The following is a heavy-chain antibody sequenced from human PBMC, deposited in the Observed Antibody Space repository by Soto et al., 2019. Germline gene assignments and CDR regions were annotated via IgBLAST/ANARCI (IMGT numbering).Heavy chain of an antibody. D-gene: IGHD3-10*01. V-gene: IGHV1-3*01. CDR1: GYTFTSYA. J-gene: IGHJ6*03. CDR3: ARVGYVLGVYYYYYMDV. Sequence: ASVKVSCNASGYTFTSYAMHWVRQAPGQRLEWMGWINAGNGNTKYSQKFQGRVTITRDTSASTAYMELSSLRSEDTAVYYCARVGYVLGVYYYYYMDVWGKGTTVTVSS. CDR2: INAGNGNT.